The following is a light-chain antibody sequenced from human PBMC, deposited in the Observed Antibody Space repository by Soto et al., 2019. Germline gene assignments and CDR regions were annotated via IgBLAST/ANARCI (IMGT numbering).Light chain of an antibody. CDR1: QSLVHSDGNTY. V-gene: IGKV2-24*01. Sequence: DIVLTQAPLSSPVTLGQPASISCRSSQSLVHSDGNTYLRWLHQRPGQPPRLLLYKIAKRFSGVPDRCSGSGAGTDFTLTITRVEAEDVGVYYCMQATHSPLAFGQGTKVEIK. J-gene: IGKJ1*01. CDR3: MQATHSPLA. CDR2: KIA.